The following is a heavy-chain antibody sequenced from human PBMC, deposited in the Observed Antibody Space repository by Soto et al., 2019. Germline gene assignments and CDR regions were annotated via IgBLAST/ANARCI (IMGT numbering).Heavy chain of an antibody. Sequence: QVQLQQWGAGLLKPSETLSLTCAVYGGSFSGYYWNWIRKPPGKGLEWIGEINHSGSTNYKPSLKSRVTISVDTSKNQFSLKLSSVNAADTDVYYCARGWGRIFDYWGQGTLVTVSS. CDR1: GGSFSGYY. V-gene: IGHV4-34*01. J-gene: IGHJ4*02. CDR2: INHSGST. CDR3: ARGWGRIFDY. D-gene: IGHD7-27*01.